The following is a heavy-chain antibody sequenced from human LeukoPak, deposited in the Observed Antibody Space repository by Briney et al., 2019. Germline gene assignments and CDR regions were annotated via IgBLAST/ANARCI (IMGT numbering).Heavy chain of an antibody. J-gene: IGHJ4*02. Sequence: GGSLRLSCAASGFTLSSYGMHWVRQAPGKGLEWVAVIWYDGSNKYYADSVKGRFTISRDNSKNTLYLQMNSLRAEDTAVYYFAKDRGMAGTTVDYWGQGTLVTVSS. D-gene: IGHD1-14*01. CDR1: GFTLSSYG. V-gene: IGHV3-33*06. CDR3: AKDRGMAGTTVDY. CDR2: IWYDGSNK.